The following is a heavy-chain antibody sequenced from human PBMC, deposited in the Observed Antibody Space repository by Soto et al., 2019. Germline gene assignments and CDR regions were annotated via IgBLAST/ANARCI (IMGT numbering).Heavy chain of an antibody. CDR3: ARAHLVTIPYYGMDV. D-gene: IGHD3-10*01. CDR2: ISAYNGNT. CDR1: GYTFTSYG. J-gene: IGHJ6*02. V-gene: IGHV1-18*01. Sequence: GASVKVSCKASGYTFTSYGISWVRQAPGQGLEWMGWISAYNGNTNYAQKLQGRDTMTTDTSTSTAYMELRSLRSDDTAVYYCARAHLVTIPYYGMDVWGQGTTVTVSS.